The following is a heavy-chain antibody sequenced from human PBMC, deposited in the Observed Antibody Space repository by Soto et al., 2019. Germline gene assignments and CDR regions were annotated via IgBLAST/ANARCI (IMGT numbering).Heavy chain of an antibody. J-gene: IGHJ5*02. V-gene: IGHV4-30-2*01. CDR2: IYHSGST. CDR1: GGSISSGGYS. D-gene: IGHD2-2*02. CDR3: AREILPYCSSTSCYTAKWFDT. Sequence: SETLSLTCAVSGGSISSGGYSWSWIRQPPGKGLEWIGYIYHSGSTYYNPSLKSRVTISVDRSKNQFSLKLSSVTAADTAVYYCAREILPYCSSTSCYTAKWFDTWGQGTLVTVSS.